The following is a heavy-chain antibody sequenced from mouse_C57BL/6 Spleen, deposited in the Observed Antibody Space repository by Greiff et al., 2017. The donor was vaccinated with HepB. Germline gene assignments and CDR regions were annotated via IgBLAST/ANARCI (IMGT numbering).Heavy chain of an antibody. CDR1: GYTFTSYW. Sequence: QVQLQQPGAELVKPGASVKMSCKASGYTFTSYWITWVKQRPGQGLEWIGDIYPGSGSTNYNEKFKSKATLTVDTSSSTAYMQLSSLTSEGSAVYYCARDDYYGSRIYYAMDYWGQGTSVTVSS. J-gene: IGHJ4*01. D-gene: IGHD1-1*01. V-gene: IGHV1-55*01. CDR3: ARDDYYGSRIYYAMDY. CDR2: IYPGSGST.